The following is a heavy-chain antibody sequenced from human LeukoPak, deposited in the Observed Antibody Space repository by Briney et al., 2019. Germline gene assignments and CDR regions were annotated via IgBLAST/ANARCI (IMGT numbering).Heavy chain of an antibody. V-gene: IGHV4-59*08. CDR2: VYYTGRT. J-gene: IGHJ3*01. D-gene: IGHD6-19*01. CDR3: ARHISVSYDAFDL. CDR1: GGSISSYY. Sequence: SETLSLTCTVSGGSISSYYWSWIRQPPGKGLEWIAYVYYTGRTLYNPSLESRVTISVDTSKTQFSLKLTSVTAADTAVYYCARHISVSYDAFDLWGRGTTVTVSS.